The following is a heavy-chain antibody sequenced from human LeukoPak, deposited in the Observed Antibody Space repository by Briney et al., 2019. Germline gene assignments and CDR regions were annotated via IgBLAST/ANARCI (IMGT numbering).Heavy chain of an antibody. CDR2: IKEDGSEK. Sequence: GGSLRLSCAASGFIFSSYWMAWVRQAPGKGLEWVANIKEDGSEKNYVDSVEGRFTISRDNAKNSLYLQMNSLRAEDTAVYYCARDAGYGYDRFDYWGQGTQVTVSS. CDR1: GFIFSSYW. V-gene: IGHV3-7*01. J-gene: IGHJ4*02. CDR3: ARDAGYGYDRFDY. D-gene: IGHD5-18*01.